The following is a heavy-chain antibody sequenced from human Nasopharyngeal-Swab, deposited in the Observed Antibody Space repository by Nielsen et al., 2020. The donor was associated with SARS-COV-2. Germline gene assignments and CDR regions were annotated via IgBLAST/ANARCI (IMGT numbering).Heavy chain of an antibody. V-gene: IGHV3-74*01. CDR1: GFTFSRYW. D-gene: IGHD3-9*01. Sequence: GGSLRLSSAASGFTFSRYWMHWVRKAPGKGLVWVSCINEHGSYTSHADSVKGRFTISRDNAKNTLYLQMNGLRVEDTAVYYCANDMTVREDKWGQGTLVTVSS. J-gene: IGHJ4*02. CDR2: INEHGSYT. CDR3: ANDMTVREDK.